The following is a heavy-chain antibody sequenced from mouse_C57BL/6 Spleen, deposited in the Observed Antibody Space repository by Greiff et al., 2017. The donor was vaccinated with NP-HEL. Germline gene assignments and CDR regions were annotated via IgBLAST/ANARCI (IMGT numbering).Heavy chain of an antibody. Sequence: EVQLQESGPGLVKPSQSLSLTCSVTGYSITSGYYWNWIRQFPGNKLEWMGYISYDGSNNYNPSLKNRISITRDTSKNQFFLKLNSVTTEDTATYYCARGGHKLLSYFDYWGQGTTLTVSS. D-gene: IGHD1-3*01. V-gene: IGHV3-6*01. J-gene: IGHJ2*01. CDR2: ISYDGSN. CDR1: GYSITSGYY. CDR3: ARGGHKLLSYFDY.